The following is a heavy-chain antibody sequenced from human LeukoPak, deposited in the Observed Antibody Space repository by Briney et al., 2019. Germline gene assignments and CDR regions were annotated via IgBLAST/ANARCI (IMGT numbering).Heavy chain of an antibody. CDR2: IDHSGST. CDR3: ARGASIAVTGTFWFDP. V-gene: IGHV4-34*01. D-gene: IGHD6-19*01. J-gene: IGHJ5*02. CDR1: GGSFNGYY. Sequence: SETLSLTCAVYGGSFNGYYWSWIRQPPGQGLEWIGEIDHSGSTNYNPSLKSRVTISRETSKNQFSLKLSSVTAADTAVYFCARGASIAVTGTFWFDPSGQGTLVTVSS.